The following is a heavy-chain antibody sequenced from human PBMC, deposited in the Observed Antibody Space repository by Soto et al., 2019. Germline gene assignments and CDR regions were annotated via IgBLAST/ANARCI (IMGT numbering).Heavy chain of an antibody. CDR3: AREAGYYYYGMDV. CDR2: ISSSSSYI. V-gene: IGHV3-21*01. CDR1: GFTFSSYS. J-gene: IGHJ6*02. Sequence: GGSLRLSCAASGFTFSSYSMSWVRQAPGKGLEWVSSISSSSSYIYYADSVKGRFTISRDNAKNSLYLQMNSLRAEDTAVYYCAREAGYYYYGMDVWGQGTTVTVSS.